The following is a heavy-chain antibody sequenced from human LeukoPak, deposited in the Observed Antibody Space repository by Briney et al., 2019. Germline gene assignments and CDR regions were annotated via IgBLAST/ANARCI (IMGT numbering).Heavy chain of an antibody. J-gene: IGHJ4*02. CDR3: ARGGDILTVLDY. CDR2: INHSGST. CDR1: GVSFSGYY. Sequence: SETLSLTCAVYGVSFSGYYWSWIRQPPGKGLEWIGEINHSGSTNYNPSLKSRVTISVDTSKNQFSLKLSSVTAAEAAVYYCARGGDILTVLDYWGQGTLVTVSS. D-gene: IGHD3-9*01. V-gene: IGHV4-34*01.